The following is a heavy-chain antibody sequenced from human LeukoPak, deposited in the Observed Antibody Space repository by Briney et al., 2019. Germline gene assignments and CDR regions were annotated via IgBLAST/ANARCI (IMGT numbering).Heavy chain of an antibody. CDR1: GGSISSGSYY. D-gene: IGHD3-3*01. J-gene: IGHJ4*02. Sequence: PSETLSLTCTVSGGSISSGSYYWSWIRQPAGKGLGWIGRIYTSGSTNYNPSLKSRVTISVDTSKNQFSLKLSSVTAADTAVYYCASSRYDFWSFRYWGQGTLVTVSS. CDR3: ASSRYDFWSFRY. CDR2: IYTSGST. V-gene: IGHV4-61*02.